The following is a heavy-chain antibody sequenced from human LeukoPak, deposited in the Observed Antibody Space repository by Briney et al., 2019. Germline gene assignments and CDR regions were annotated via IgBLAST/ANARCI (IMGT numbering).Heavy chain of an antibody. J-gene: IGHJ6*02. CDR1: GFTFSTYA. Sequence: PGGSLRLSCAASGFTFSTYAMHWVRQAPGKGLEYVSAISSSGGRTYYANSVKDRFTISRDISTNTLYLQMGSLRAEDTAVYYCAKDSSSSNYYYGLDVWGQGTTVTVSS. CDR3: AKDSSSSNYYYGLDV. CDR2: ISSSGGRT. D-gene: IGHD6-6*01. V-gene: IGHV3-64*01.